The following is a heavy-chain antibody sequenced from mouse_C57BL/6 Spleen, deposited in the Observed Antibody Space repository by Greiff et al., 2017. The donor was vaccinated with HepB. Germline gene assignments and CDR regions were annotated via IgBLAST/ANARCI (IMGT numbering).Heavy chain of an antibody. CDR1: GYSFTGYY. D-gene: IGHD1-1*01. CDR2: INPSTGGT. Sequence: VQLQQSGPELVKPGASVKISCKASGYSFTGYYMNWVKQSPEKSLEWIGEINPSTGGTTYNQKFKAKATLTVDKSSSTAYMQLKSLTSEDSAVYYCARRDLDYYGSSYNYWGQGTTLTVSS. J-gene: IGHJ2*01. CDR3: ARRDLDYYGSSYNY. V-gene: IGHV1-42*01.